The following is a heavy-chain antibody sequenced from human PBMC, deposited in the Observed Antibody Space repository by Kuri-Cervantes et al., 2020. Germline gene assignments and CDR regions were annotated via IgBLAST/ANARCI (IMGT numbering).Heavy chain of an antibody. CDR2: INSDGSST. Sequence: GGSLRLSCAASGFTLSSYWMHWVRQAPGKGLVWVSRINSDGSSTSYADSVKGRFTISRDNAKNTLYLQMNSLRAEDTAVYYCARSGIMATYYYYGMDVWGQGTMVTVSS. CDR3: ARSGIMATYYYYGMDV. D-gene: IGHD5-24*01. J-gene: IGHJ6*02. V-gene: IGHV3-74*01. CDR1: GFTLSSYW.